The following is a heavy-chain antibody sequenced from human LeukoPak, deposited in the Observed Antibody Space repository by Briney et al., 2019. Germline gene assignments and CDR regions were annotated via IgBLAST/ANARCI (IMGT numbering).Heavy chain of an antibody. J-gene: IGHJ4*02. CDR2: INPNSGGT. CDR1: GGTFSSYA. V-gene: IGHV1-2*02. D-gene: IGHD1-26*01. CDR3: AFGTGSFERRGFDN. Sequence: ASVKVSCKASGGTFSSYAISWVRQAPGQGLEWMGWINPNSGGTNFAQKFQGRVTMTRDTSTSTAYMELSRLRSDDTAVYYCAFGTGSFERRGFDNWGQGTLVTVSS.